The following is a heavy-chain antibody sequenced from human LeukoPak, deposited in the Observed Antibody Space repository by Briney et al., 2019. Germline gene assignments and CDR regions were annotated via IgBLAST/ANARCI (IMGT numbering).Heavy chain of an antibody. CDR2: INPSGGST. D-gene: IGHD5-12*01. CDR1: GYTFTSFY. V-gene: IGHV1-46*01. CDR3: ARDYGYSGYDRRYHAFDI. J-gene: IGHJ3*02. Sequence: ASVKVSCKASGYTFTSFYLHWVRQAPGQGLEWMGIINPSGGSTRYAQKFQGRVTMTRDMSTSTVYMELSSLRSEDTAVYYCARDYGYSGYDRRYHAFDIWGQGTMVTVSS.